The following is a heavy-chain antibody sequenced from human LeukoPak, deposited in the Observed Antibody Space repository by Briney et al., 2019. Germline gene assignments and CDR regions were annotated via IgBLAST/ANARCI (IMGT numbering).Heavy chain of an antibody. D-gene: IGHD3-10*01. Sequence: GSLILSCSASGFTAFSNYMMWFRRHPRKELQWGSAIYSGGSTYYADAVKGRFTISRDNSKNTLYLQMNSLRAEDTAVYYCARPRIWFGNTLEDYWGQGTLVTVSS. CDR3: ARPRIWFGNTLEDY. J-gene: IGHJ4*02. CDR1: GFTAFSNY. CDR2: IYSGGST. V-gene: IGHV3-53*01.